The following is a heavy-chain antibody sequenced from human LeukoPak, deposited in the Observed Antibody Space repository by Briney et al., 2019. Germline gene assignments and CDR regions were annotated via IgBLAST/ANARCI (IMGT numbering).Heavy chain of an antibody. V-gene: IGHV3-23*01. J-gene: IGHJ4*02. D-gene: IGHD4-23*01. CDR2: ISGSGGST. CDR1: GFTFSSKT. CDR3: AKDQGAQYGGNPVD. Sequence: GGSLRLSCAASGFTFSSKTYWMHWVRQAPGKGLVWVSAISGSGGSTYYADSVKGRFTISRDNSKNTLYLQMNSLRAEDTAVYYCAKDQGAQYGGNPVDWGQGTLVTVSS.